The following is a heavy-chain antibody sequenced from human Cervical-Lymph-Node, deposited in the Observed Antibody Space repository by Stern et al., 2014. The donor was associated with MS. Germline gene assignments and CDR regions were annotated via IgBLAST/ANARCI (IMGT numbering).Heavy chain of an antibody. CDR2: ISYDGSNK. J-gene: IGHJ6*02. Sequence: MQLVESGGGVVKPGRSLRLSCAASGFTSTTYAMHWVRQAPGKGLEWVAVISYDGSNKYYADSVSGRFTISRDNSKNTLYLQMNSLISEDTAVYFCARGGIQLYSYYGMDVWGQGTTVTVSS. D-gene: IGHD5-18*01. CDR1: GFTSTTYA. CDR3: ARGGIQLYSYYGMDV. V-gene: IGHV3-30-3*01.